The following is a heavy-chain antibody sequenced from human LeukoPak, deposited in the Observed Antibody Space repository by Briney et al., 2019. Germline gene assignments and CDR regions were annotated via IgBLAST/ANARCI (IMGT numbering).Heavy chain of an antibody. CDR3: ARDRCSSTNCPEYYFDY. CDR1: GGSISSRSYY. J-gene: IGHJ4*02. V-gene: IGHV4-39*07. Sequence: SETLSLTCTVSGGSISSRSYYWAWIRQPPGKGLEWIGSTYYSGSTYYNPSLKSRVNISVDTSKNQFSLKLRSVTAADTAVYYCARDRCSSTNCPEYYFDYWGQGTLVTVSS. CDR2: TYYSGST. D-gene: IGHD2-2*01.